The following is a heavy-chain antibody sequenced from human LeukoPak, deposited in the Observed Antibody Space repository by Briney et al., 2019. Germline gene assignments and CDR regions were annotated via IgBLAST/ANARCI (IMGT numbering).Heavy chain of an antibody. J-gene: IGHJ4*02. V-gene: IGHV3-30*02. CDR3: AKDPGAHYYGSGSYRRGSYFDY. Sequence: GGSLRLFCAASGGTFSNYGMHWVRQAPGTGLEWVAFRRYDGSNKYYADSVKGRFTISRDNSKNTLYLQMNSLRAEDTAVYYCAKDPGAHYYGSGSYRRGSYFDYWGQGTLVTVSS. D-gene: IGHD3-10*01. CDR2: RRYDGSNK. CDR1: GGTFSNYG.